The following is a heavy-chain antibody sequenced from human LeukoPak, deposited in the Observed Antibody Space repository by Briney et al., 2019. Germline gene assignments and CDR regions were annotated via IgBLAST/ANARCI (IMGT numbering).Heavy chain of an antibody. V-gene: IGHV3-49*04. CDR2: IRSKAYGGTT. CDR1: GFTFGDYA. CDR3: TRDPGIPMVRVLDY. Sequence: PGGSLRLSCTASGFTFGDYAMSWVRQAPGKGLEWVGFIRSKAYGGTTEYAASVKGRFTISRDDSKSIAYLQMNSLKTEDTAVYYCTRDPGIPMVRVLDYWGQGTLVSVSS. D-gene: IGHD3-10*01. J-gene: IGHJ4*02.